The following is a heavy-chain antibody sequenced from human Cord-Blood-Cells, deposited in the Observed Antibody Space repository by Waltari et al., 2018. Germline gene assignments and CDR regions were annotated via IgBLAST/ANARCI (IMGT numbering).Heavy chain of an antibody. J-gene: IGHJ6*02. CDR2: IYYSGST. Sequence: QLQLQESGPGLVKPSETLSLTCTVSGGSISSSSYYCGGIGQPPGKGLEWSGSIYYSGSTYYNPSLKSRVTISVDTSKNQFSLKLSSVTAADTAVYYCARQRLGRGYYYYYGMDVWGQGTTVTVSS. CDR3: ARQRLGRGYYYYYGMDV. CDR1: GGSISSSSYY. D-gene: IGHD6-19*01. V-gene: IGHV4-39*01.